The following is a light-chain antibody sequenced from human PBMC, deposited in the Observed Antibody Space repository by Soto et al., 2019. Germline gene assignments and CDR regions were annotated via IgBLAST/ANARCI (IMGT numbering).Light chain of an antibody. CDR2: KAS. CDR1: QTISSW. V-gene: IGKV1-5*03. Sequence: DIQMTQSPSTLSASVGDRVTITCRASQTISSWLAWYQQKPGKAPKLLIYKASDLESGVPSRFSGSGSGTEFTLTITRLQPDDFATYYCQQYNGYLWTFGQGTKVEIK. CDR3: QQYNGYLWT. J-gene: IGKJ1*01.